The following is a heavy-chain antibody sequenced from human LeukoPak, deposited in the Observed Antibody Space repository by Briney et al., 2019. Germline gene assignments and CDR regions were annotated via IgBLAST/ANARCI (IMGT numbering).Heavy chain of an antibody. J-gene: IGHJ4*02. V-gene: IGHV3-7*03. CDR1: GFTFSSYW. D-gene: IGHD1-26*01. CDR3: VKDSPPRYSGSPPAY. Sequence: PGGSLRLSCAASGFTFSSYWMSWVRHAPGMGLEWVANINKDGGEKYYVDSVKGRFTISRDNAKNSLYLQMNSLRADDTAVYYCVKDSPPRYSGSPPAYWGQGTLVTVSS. CDR2: INKDGGEK.